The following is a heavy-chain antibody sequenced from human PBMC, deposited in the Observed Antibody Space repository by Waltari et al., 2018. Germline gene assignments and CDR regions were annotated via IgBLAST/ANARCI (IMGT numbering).Heavy chain of an antibody. Sequence: QVQLVQSGAEVKKPGASVKVSCKASGSTFTSYDIHWVRQATGQGLEWMGWMNPNSGNTGYAQKFQGRVTMTRNTSISTAYMELSSLRSEDTAVYYCARVGMVRGVMRGRIDYWGHGTLVTVSS. J-gene: IGHJ4*01. D-gene: IGHD3-10*01. CDR3: ARVGMVRGVMRGRIDY. CDR1: GSTFTSYD. CDR2: MNPNSGNT. V-gene: IGHV1-8*01.